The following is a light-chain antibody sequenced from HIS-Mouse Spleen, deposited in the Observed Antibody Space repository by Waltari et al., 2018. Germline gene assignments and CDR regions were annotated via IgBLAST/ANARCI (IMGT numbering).Light chain of an antibody. Sequence: QSALTQPRALSGSPGQSGTISCTGTSSDVGGYNYVSWYQQHPGKAPKLMIYDLGKRRSGVPARLSGSKSGNKASMTIAGLHAEDEDDYYCCQDAGSYNWVFGGGTKLTVL. CDR1: SSDVGGYNY. CDR3: CQDAGSYNWV. CDR2: DLG. J-gene: IGLJ3*02. V-gene: IGLV2-11*01.